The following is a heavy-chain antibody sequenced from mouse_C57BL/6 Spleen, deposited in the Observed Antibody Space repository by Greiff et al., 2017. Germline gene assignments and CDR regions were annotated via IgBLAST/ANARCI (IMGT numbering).Heavy chain of an antibody. CDR1: GFTFSNYW. V-gene: IGHV6-3*01. Sequence: EVKLVESGGGLVQPGGSMKLSCVASGFTFSNYWMNWVRQSPEKGLEWVAQIRLKSDNYATHYAESVKGRFTISRYDSKSSVYLQMNNLRAEDTGIYYCTGGYGTFYYAMDYWGQGTSVTVSS. CDR3: TGGYGTFYYAMDY. J-gene: IGHJ4*01. D-gene: IGHD1-1*01. CDR2: IRLKSDNYAT.